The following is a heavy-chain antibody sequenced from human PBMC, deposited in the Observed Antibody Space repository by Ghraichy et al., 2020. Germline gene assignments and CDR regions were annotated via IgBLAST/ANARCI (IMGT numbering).Heavy chain of an antibody. D-gene: IGHD1-26*01. CDR2: ISSSGAST. CDR3: ARITALVDRLTNYYMDV. Sequence: LSLTCAASGFTFSSYYMTWIRQGQGRGLEWVSYISSSGASTYYADSVRSRFTVSRDNAKNSLYLQMNSLRAEDAAVYYCARITALVDRLTNYYMDVWGEGTTTTVSS. J-gene: IGHJ6*03. V-gene: IGHV3-11*01. CDR1: GFTFSSYY.